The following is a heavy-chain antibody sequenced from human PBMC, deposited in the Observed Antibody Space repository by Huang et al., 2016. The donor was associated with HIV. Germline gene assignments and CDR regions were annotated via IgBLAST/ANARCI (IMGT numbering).Heavy chain of an antibody. CDR1: GYGFSSYW. CDR3: ARQVDGFRSHFDF. CDR2: IYPRDSET. Sequence: EVLLVQSGAELKEPGESLKISCKASGYGFSSYWIGWVRQKPGKGLEWMGIIYPRDSETKYGPSFDGQFTSSADKSTRTAYLQWESLKAPDTAIYFCARQVDGFRSHFDFWGQGTLVSVSS. J-gene: IGHJ4*02. D-gene: IGHD5-18*01. V-gene: IGHV5-51*01.